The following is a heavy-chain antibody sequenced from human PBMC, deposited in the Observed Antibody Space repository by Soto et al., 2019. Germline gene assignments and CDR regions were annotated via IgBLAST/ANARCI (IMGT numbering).Heavy chain of an antibody. J-gene: IGHJ4*02. CDR2: INQSGGT. Sequence: QVPLQQWGAGLLKPSETLSLTCAVYGGSFSGYYWSWIRQPPGKGLEWIGEINQSGGTNYNPSLKSRVTISVDTSENQFSLKLSSVTAADTAVYYCARTYSSSWSPFDYWGQGTLVTVSS. CDR1: GGSFSGYY. V-gene: IGHV4-34*01. CDR3: ARTYSSSWSPFDY. D-gene: IGHD6-13*01.